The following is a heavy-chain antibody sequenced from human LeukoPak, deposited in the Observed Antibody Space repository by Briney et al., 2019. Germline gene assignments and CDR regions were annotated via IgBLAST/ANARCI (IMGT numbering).Heavy chain of an antibody. V-gene: IGHV3-30*18. Sequence: GGSLRLSCAASGFTFNTYGMHWVRQAPGKGLEWVSVISYDGGSTYYADSVKGRVTISRDNSKNTLYLQMNSLRAEDTAVYYCAKEYSRWGDYYGMDVWGQGTTVTVSS. J-gene: IGHJ6*02. CDR1: GFTFNTYG. D-gene: IGHD6-13*01. CDR2: ISYDGGST. CDR3: AKEYSRWGDYYGMDV.